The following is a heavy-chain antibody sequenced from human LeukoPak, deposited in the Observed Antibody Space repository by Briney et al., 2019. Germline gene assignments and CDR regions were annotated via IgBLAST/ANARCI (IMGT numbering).Heavy chain of an antibody. CDR1: GLTFHNTW. Sequence: PGGSLRLSCAASGLTFHNTWMHWIRQAPGKGLVWVSRIISDGITTTYADSVKGRFTISRDNSKNTLYLQMNSLRAEDTAVYYCARALHKTYYDILTGYLDYWGQGTLVTVSS. CDR2: IISDGITT. CDR3: ARALHKTYYDILTGYLDY. J-gene: IGHJ4*02. D-gene: IGHD3-9*01. V-gene: IGHV3-74*01.